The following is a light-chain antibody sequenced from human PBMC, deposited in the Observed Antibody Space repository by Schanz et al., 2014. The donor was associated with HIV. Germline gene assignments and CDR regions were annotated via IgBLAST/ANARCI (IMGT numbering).Light chain of an antibody. CDR1: SSNIGAGYE. CDR3: QSFDKSVSAVV. CDR2: GDK. J-gene: IGLJ2*01. V-gene: IGLV1-40*01. Sequence: QSVLTQPPSVSGAPGQRVTISCTGSSSNIGAGYEVHWYKQLPETAPKLLIFGDKNRPSGVPDRYSGSKSDTSASLAITGIQAEDEANYYCQSFDKSVSAVVFGGGTKLTVL.